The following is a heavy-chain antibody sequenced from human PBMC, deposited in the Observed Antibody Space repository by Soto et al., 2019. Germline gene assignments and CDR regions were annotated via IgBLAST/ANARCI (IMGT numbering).Heavy chain of an antibody. V-gene: IGHV3-48*02. CDR2: ISSSSSTI. Sequence: GGSLRLSCAVSGFTFSNYSINWVRQAPGKGLEWVSYISSSSSTIYYADSVKGRFTISRDNAKNSLYLQMNSLRDEDTAVYYCARDPSQWLVRFYFDYWGQGTLVTVSS. CDR3: ARDPSQWLVRFYFDY. J-gene: IGHJ4*02. D-gene: IGHD6-19*01. CDR1: GFTFSNYS.